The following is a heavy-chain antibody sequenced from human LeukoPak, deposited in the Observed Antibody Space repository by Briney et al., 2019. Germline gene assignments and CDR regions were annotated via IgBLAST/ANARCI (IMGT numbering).Heavy chain of an antibody. CDR1: GFTFSSYG. CDR3: ARGDRPVVPAAMPAS. CDR2: IWYDGSNK. D-gene: IGHD2-2*01. J-gene: IGHJ4*02. Sequence: PGGSLRLSCAASGFTFSSYGMHWVRQAPGKGLEWVAVIWYDGSNKYYADSVKGRFTISRDNSKNTLYLQMNSLRAEDTAVYYCARGDRPVVPAAMPASWGQGTLVTVSS. V-gene: IGHV3-33*01.